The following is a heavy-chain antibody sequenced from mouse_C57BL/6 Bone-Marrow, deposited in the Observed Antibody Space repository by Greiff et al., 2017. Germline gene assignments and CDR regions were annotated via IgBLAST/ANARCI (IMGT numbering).Heavy chain of an antibody. CDR1: GFTFSDYG. Sequence: EVKLMESGGGLVKPGGSLKLSCAASGFTFSDYGMHWVRQAPEKGLEWVAYISSGSSTIYYADTVKGRFTISRDNAKNTLFLQMTSLRSEDTARYYCARHPYYGSSYGYFDYWGQGTTLTVSS. J-gene: IGHJ2*01. V-gene: IGHV5-17*01. CDR3: ARHPYYGSSYGYFDY. CDR2: ISSGSSTI. D-gene: IGHD1-1*01.